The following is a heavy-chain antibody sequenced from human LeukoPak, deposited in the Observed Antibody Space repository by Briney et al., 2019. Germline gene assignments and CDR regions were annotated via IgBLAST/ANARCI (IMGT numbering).Heavy chain of an antibody. CDR1: GYTFTGYY. J-gene: IGHJ4*02. CDR2: INPNSGGT. D-gene: IGHD3-10*01. V-gene: IGHV1-2*02. CDR3: AREAIRYGSGSYGGDY. Sequence: ASVKVSCKASGYTFTGYYMHWVRQAPGQGLEWMGWINPNSGGTNYEKKFKGRVTMTRDTSISKAYMELSRLRSDDTAVYYCAREAIRYGSGSYGGDYWGQGTLVTVSS.